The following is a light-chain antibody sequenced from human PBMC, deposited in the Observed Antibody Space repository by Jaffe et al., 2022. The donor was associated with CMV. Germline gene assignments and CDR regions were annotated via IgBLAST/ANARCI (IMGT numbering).Light chain of an antibody. J-gene: IGKJ5*01. CDR3: QHHETYPIT. Sequence: DIQMTQSPSTLSASVGDRVTITCRASQSISAWLAWYQQKPGKAPNLLIYKASTLESGVPSRFSGSGYGTEFTLTISSLQPEDFATYYCQHHETYPITFGQGTRVEIK. V-gene: IGKV1-5*03. CDR2: KAS. CDR1: QSISAW.